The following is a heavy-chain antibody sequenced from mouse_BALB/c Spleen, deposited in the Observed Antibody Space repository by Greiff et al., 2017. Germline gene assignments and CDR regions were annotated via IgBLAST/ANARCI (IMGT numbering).Heavy chain of an antibody. CDR1: GFTFSSYA. CDR3: GRGGDAGLDY. J-gene: IGHJ4*01. V-gene: IGHV5-6-5*01. D-gene: IGHD3-1*01. Sequence: EVQLVESGAGLVKPGGSLKLSCAASGFTFSSYAMSWVRQTPEKRLEWVASISSGGSTYYPDSVMGRVTIFRDNARNILYLQMSSLRAEDTAMCYCGRGGDAGLDYWGQGTAVTVSS. CDR2: ISSGGST.